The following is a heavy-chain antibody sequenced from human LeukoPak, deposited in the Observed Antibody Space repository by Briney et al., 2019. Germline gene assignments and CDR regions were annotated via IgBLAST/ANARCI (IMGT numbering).Heavy chain of an antibody. D-gene: IGHD3-22*01. CDR2: IYYSGST. CDR3: ARSDYDSSGYYYTVDY. J-gene: IGHJ4*02. V-gene: IGHV4-59*01. Sequence: PSETLSLTCTVSGGSISSYYWSWIRQPPGKGLEWIGYIYYSGSTNYNPSLKSRVTISVDTSKNQFSLKLSSVTAADTAVYYCARSDYDSSGYYYTVDYWGQGTLDTVSS. CDR1: GGSISSYY.